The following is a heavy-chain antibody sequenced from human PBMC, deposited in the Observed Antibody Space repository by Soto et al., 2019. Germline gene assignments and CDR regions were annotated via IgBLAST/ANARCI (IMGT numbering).Heavy chain of an antibody. Sequence: SETLSLTCVVSGESFSGYYWSWIRQTPGMGLEWIGEVDHRGSTIYNPSLKNRASISIDSSKNLFSLELTSVTAADTALYFCARYEYGNSLYGVDVWGQGTRVTVSS. D-gene: IGHD1-7*01. CDR3: ARYEYGNSLYGVDV. CDR1: GESFSGYY. V-gene: IGHV4-34*01. J-gene: IGHJ6*02. CDR2: VDHRGST.